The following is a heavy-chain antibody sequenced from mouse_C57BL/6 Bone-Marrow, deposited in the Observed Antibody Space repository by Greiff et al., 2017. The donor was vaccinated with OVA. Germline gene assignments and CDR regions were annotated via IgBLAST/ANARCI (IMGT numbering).Heavy chain of an antibody. CDR3: ARSQYYGSLWYFDV. CDR2: IWWDDDR. J-gene: IGHJ1*03. CDR1: GFSLSTFGMG. D-gene: IGHD1-1*01. V-gene: IGHV8-8*01. Sequence: QVTLKVSGPGILQPSQTLSLTCSFSGFSLSTFGMGVGWIRQPSGKGLEWLAHIWWDDDRYYNPALKSGLTISKDTSKNQVFLKLANVDTADTATYYCARSQYYGSLWYFDVWGTGTTVTVSS.